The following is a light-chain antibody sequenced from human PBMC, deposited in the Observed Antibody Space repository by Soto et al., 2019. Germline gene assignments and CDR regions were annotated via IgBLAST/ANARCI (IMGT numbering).Light chain of an antibody. CDR2: ASS. V-gene: IGKV1-39*01. CDR1: QGIRIY. CDR3: QQTYSTLYS. Sequence: DIQVTQSPSTLSASVGDRFTITCRASQGIRIYLHWYQQKPGKAPELLIYASSDLQSGVPSRFIGRGSGTVFTLTISSLQPEDFATYFCQQTYSTLYSFGQGTKVEI. J-gene: IGKJ2*03.